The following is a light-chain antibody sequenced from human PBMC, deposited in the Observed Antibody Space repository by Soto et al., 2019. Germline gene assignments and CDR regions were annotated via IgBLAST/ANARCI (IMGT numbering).Light chain of an antibody. CDR1: QDISNY. CDR3: QQLNSYPIT. Sequence: DIQMTQSPSSLSASVGDRVTITCQASQDISNYLNWYQQKPGIAPKLLIYDASNLETGVPSRFSGSGSGTDFTFTISSLQPEDFATYYCQQLNSYPITFGQGTRLEI. J-gene: IGKJ5*01. CDR2: DAS. V-gene: IGKV1-33*01.